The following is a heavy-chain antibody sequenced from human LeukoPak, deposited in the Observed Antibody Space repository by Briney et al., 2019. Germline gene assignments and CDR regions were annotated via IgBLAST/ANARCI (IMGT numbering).Heavy chain of an antibody. D-gene: IGHD2-2*01. Sequence: ASVKVSCKASGGTFSSYAINWVRQAPGQGLEWMGGIIPIFRTANYAQKFQGRVTITADESTTTAYMELSSLRSEDTAVYYCARNWGDIVVVPTGDYFYGMDVWGQGTTVTVFS. V-gene: IGHV1-69*13. CDR2: IIPIFRTA. J-gene: IGHJ6*02. CDR1: GGTFSSYA. CDR3: ARNWGDIVVVPTGDYFYGMDV.